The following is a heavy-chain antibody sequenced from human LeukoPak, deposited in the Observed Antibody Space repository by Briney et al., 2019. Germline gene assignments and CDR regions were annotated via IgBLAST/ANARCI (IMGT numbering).Heavy chain of an antibody. J-gene: IGHJ4*02. CDR1: GFTFGDYA. CDR3: TRGYTYYYDSSGYYGY. V-gene: IGHV3-49*04. CDR2: IRSKAYGGTT. Sequence: PGGSLRLSCTASGFTFGDYAMSWVRQAPGKGLEWVGFIRSKAYGGTTEYAASVKGRFTISRDDSKSIAYLQMNSLKTEDTAVYYCTRGYTYYYDSSGYYGYWGQGTLVTVSS. D-gene: IGHD3-22*01.